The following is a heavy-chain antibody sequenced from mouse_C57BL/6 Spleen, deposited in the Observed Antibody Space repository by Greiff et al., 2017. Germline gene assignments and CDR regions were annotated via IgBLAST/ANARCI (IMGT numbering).Heavy chain of an antibody. CDR1: GYTFTDYY. V-gene: IGHV1-76*01. J-gene: IGHJ4*01. CDR2: IYPGSGNT. CDR3: ARNYYGSSYYAMDY. D-gene: IGHD1-1*01. Sequence: VQLQESGAELVRPGASVKLSCKASGYTFTDYYINWVKQRPGQGLEWIARIYPGSGNTYYNEKFKGKATLTAEKSSSTACMQLSSLTSEDSAVYFCARNYYGSSYYAMDYWGQGTSVTVSS.